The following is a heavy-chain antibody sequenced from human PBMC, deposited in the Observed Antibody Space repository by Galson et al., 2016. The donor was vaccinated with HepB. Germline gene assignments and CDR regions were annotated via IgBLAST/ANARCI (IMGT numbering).Heavy chain of an antibody. CDR1: GFVFSNFG. CDR3: AKERLVRRIFDH. Sequence: SLRLSCAASGFVFSNFGLSWVRQAPGKGLEWVASISTRRTTYSSDSVQGRFTISRDNSNNTLYLQMNGLTAEDTAVYYCAKERLVRRIFDHWGQGTLLTVSS. J-gene: IGHJ4*02. CDR2: ISTRRTT. V-gene: IGHV3-23*01. D-gene: IGHD1-1*01.